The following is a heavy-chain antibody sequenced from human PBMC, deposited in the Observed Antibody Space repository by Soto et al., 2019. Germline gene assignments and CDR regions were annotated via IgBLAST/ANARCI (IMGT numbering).Heavy chain of an antibody. CDR2: ISGSGSST. J-gene: IGHJ4*02. Sequence: LRLSCAASGFTFSSYAMSWVRQAPGKGLEWVSAISGSGSSTYYADSVKGRFTLSRDNSKNTLYLQMNSLRAEDTAVYFCAKASGTMILVVPYFDYWGQGTLVTVSS. V-gene: IGHV3-23*01. D-gene: IGHD3-22*01. CDR1: GFTFSSYA. CDR3: AKASGTMILVVPYFDY.